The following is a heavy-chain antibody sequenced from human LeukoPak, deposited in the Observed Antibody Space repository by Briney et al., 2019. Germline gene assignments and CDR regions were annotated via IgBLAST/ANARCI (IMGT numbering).Heavy chain of an antibody. D-gene: IGHD2-2*01. CDR3: AKKDFGPAANKGIDY. J-gene: IGHJ4*02. Sequence: PGGSLRLSCVASGFTFNNYAMSWVRQAPGKGLEWVSAISGSGGSTYYADSVKGHFTISRDNSKNTLYLQMNSLRAEDTALYYCAKKDFGPAANKGIDYWGQGTLVTVSS. CDR1: GFTFNNYA. V-gene: IGHV3-23*01. CDR2: ISGSGGST.